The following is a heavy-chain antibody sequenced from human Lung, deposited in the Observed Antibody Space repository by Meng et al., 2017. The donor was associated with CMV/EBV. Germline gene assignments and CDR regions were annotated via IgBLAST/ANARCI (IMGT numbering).Heavy chain of an antibody. CDR2: FYYTGSA. D-gene: IGHD3-10*01. J-gene: IGHJ4*02. V-gene: IGHV4-59*01. Sequence: SLIXXVTGDPISSFYWTWIRQSPGKGLEWIGYFYYTGSANYNPSLKSRVTISIDTSKNQLPLNLISVTAADTAVYYCAREDVGWVYGSGLGYWGQGTXVTVSS. CDR1: GDPISSFY. CDR3: AREDVGWVYGSGLGY.